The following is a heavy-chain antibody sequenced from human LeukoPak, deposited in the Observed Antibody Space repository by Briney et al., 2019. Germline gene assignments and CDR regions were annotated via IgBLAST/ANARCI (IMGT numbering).Heavy chain of an antibody. CDR1: GGSISSGSHY. CDR2: FYTSGST. D-gene: IGHD6-13*01. V-gene: IGHV4-61*02. CDR3: ARGSAPGTGPPSLDS. Sequence: SQTLSLTCTVSGGSISSGSHYWRWIRQPAGKGLEWIGRFYTSGSTSYNPSLESRVTISVDTSKNQFPLSLSSVTAADTAVYYCARGSAPGTGPPSLDSWGQGTLVTVSS. J-gene: IGHJ4*02.